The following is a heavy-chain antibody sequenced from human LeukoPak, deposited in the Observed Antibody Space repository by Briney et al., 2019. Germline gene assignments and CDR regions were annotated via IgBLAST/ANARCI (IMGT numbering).Heavy chain of an antibody. CDR1: GFTFSIYG. D-gene: IGHD3-22*01. V-gene: IGHV3-30*02. Sequence: PGGSLRLSCAASGFTFSIYGMHWVRQAPGKGLEWVAFMRYDGSARYYADSVKGRFTISRDNSKNTLYLQMNSLRPEDTAMYYCARRADSENYYLPEYWGQGTLVTVSS. J-gene: IGHJ4*02. CDR2: MRYDGSAR. CDR3: ARRADSENYYLPEY.